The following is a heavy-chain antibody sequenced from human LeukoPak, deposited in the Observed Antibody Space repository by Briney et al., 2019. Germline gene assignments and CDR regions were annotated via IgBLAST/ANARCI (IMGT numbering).Heavy chain of an antibody. J-gene: IGHJ4*02. Sequence: GGSLRLSCAASGFTLSSYAMSWVRQAPGKGLEWVSGISGSGGTTYHADSVKGRCIISRDNSKNTLYLQMNSLRAEDTAVYYCARGNYFDYWGQGTLVTVSS. CDR1: GFTLSSYA. V-gene: IGHV3-23*01. CDR3: ARGNYFDY. CDR2: ISGSGGTT.